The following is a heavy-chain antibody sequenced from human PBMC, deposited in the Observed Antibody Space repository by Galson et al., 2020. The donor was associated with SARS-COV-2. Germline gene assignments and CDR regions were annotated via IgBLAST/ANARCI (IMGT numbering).Heavy chain of an antibody. J-gene: IGHJ3*01. CDR3: TIRPL. V-gene: IGHV3-33*01. CDR2: IWYDGSNK. Sequence: RQAPGKGLEWVAVIWYDGSNKYYADSVKGRFTISRDDSKNMLFLQMNSLKTEDTAIYYCTIRPLWGQGTMVTVSS.